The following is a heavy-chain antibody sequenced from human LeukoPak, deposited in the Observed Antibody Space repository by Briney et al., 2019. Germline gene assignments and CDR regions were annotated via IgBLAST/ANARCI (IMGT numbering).Heavy chain of an antibody. J-gene: IGHJ4*02. V-gene: IGHV4-59*01. CDR1: GGSISSYY. D-gene: IGHD6-13*01. Sequence: SETLSLTCTVSGGSISSYYWSWIRQPPGKGLEWIGYNYYSGSTNYNPSLKSRVTISVDTSKNQLSLKLSSVTAADTAVYYCARPNGYSDYWGQGTLVTVSS. CDR2: NYYSGST. CDR3: ARPNGYSDY.